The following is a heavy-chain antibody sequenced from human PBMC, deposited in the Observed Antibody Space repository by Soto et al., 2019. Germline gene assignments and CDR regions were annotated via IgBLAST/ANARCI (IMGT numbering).Heavy chain of an antibody. V-gene: IGHV6-1*01. D-gene: IGHD6-6*01. CDR3: ARDGWEYSSSSGWFDP. J-gene: IGHJ5*02. CDR2: TYYRSKWYN. CDR1: GDSVSSNSAA. Sequence: SQTLSLTCAISGDSVSSNSAAWNWIRQSPSRGLEWLGRTYYRSKWYNDYAVSVKSRITINPDTSKNQFSLQLNSVTPEDTAVYYCARDGWEYSSSSGWFDPWGQGTLVTVSS.